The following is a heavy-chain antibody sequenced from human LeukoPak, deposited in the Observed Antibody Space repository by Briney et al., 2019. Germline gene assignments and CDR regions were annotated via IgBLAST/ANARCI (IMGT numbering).Heavy chain of an antibody. CDR3: ARHTSGLAGGDVDY. Sequence: SETLSLLCTVSIRSVRRYHWICIRQPTEKALVWIAYMYYGGTSSYHPSLKSRIPHPEDQSQNQRPLRMSSVTAPDPALYLCARHTSGLAGGDVDYWGPGAPVTVSS. D-gene: IGHD5-12*01. CDR1: IRSVRRYH. V-gene: IGHV4-59*08. J-gene: IGHJ4*02. CDR2: MYYGGTS.